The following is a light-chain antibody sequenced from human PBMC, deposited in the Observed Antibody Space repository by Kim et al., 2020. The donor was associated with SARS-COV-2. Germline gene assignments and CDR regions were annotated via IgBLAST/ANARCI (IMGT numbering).Light chain of an antibody. V-gene: IGLV2-23*01. CDR2: EGS. CDR1: RGDVGGYNL. Sequence: GQSLTISCTGTRGDVGGYNLVSWYQQHPGKAPKLMIYEGSKRPSGVSNRFSRSKSGNTASLTISGLQADYEADYYCCSYAGSSTLVFGGGTKLTVL. J-gene: IGLJ3*02. CDR3: CSYAGSSTLV.